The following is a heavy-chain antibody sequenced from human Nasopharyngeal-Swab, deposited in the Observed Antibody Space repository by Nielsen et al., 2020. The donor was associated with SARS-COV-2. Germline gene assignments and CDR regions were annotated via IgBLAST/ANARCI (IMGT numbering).Heavy chain of an antibody. V-gene: IGHV3-23*01. Sequence: WIRQPPGKGLEWVSYISSSGSTRYYADSVKGRFTISRDNSKNTLYLQMNSLRAEDTAVYYCAKDFSYYYDSSGYFDYWGQGTLVTVSS. CDR3: AKDFSYYYDSSGYFDY. CDR2: ISSSGSTR. D-gene: IGHD3-22*01. J-gene: IGHJ4*02.